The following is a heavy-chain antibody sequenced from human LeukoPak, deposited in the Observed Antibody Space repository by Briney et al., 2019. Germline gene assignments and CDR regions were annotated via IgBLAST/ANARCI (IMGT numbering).Heavy chain of an antibody. CDR3: ARDDWGGGWLATKENYYFDY. J-gene: IGHJ4*02. D-gene: IGHD2-21*01. V-gene: IGHV3-74*01. Sequence: RGSLRLSCAPSGXTFSRYWVHSVRQVPGKGPGWVARINSAGRTTTYAESVKGRFTISRDNAKNTLYLQMNTLRAEDTAVYYCARDDWGGGWLATKENYYFDYWGQGTLVTVSS. CDR2: INSAGRTT. CDR1: GXTFSRYW.